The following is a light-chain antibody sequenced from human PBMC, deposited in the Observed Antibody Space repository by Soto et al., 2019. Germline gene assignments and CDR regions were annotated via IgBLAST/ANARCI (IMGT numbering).Light chain of an antibody. CDR1: QSVSSN. Sequence: EIVMTQSPATRSVSPGERATLSCRASQSVSSNLAWYQQKPGQAPRLLIYGASTRATGIPARCSGSGSGTEFTLTISSLQSEDFAVYYCQQYNNWPPWTFGQGTKVEIK. CDR2: GAS. CDR3: QQYNNWPPWT. V-gene: IGKV3-15*01. J-gene: IGKJ1*01.